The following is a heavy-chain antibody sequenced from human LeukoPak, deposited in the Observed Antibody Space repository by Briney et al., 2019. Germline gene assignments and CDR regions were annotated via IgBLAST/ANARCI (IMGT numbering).Heavy chain of an antibody. CDR2: ISSTSRYI. CDR1: GFTFGSYS. CDR3: ARCYASESYGIDY. J-gene: IGHJ4*02. D-gene: IGHD3-10*01. Sequence: GGSLRLSCAASGFTFGSYSMNWVRQVPGKGLQWVAAISSTSRYIYYADSVKGRFTVSRDNAKNSLSLQMNSLGAEDTAVYICARCYASESYGIDYWGQGTLVTVSS. V-gene: IGHV3-21*06.